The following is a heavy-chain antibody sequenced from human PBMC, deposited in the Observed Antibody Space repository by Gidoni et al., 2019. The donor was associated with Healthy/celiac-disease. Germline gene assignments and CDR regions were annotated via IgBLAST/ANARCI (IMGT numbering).Heavy chain of an antibody. V-gene: IGHV3-30-3*01. D-gene: IGHD3-9*01. Sequence: QVQLVESGGGVVQPGRSLRLSCAASGFTFSSYAMHWVRQAPGKGLEWVAVISYDGSNKYYADSVKSRFTISRDNSKNTLYLQMNSLRAEDTAVYYCARDTNVLRYFDWFLGSYFDYWGQGTLVTVSS. J-gene: IGHJ4*02. CDR3: ARDTNVLRYFDWFLGSYFDY. CDR1: GFTFSSYA. CDR2: ISYDGSNK.